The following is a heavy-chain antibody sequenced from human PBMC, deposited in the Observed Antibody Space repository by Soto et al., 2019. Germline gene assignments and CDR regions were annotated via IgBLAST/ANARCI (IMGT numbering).Heavy chain of an antibody. CDR2: LSGSGAST. Sequence: GGSLRLSCAASGLPFSNYAMNWVRQAPGKGLEWVSALSGSGASTYYADSVKGRFTISRDNSKNTLYLQMNSLRAEDTAVYYCAKANGLWFGELFQIASYNWFDPWGQGTLVTVSS. CDR3: AKANGLWFGELFQIASYNWFDP. V-gene: IGHV3-23*01. CDR1: GLPFSNYA. J-gene: IGHJ5*02. D-gene: IGHD3-10*01.